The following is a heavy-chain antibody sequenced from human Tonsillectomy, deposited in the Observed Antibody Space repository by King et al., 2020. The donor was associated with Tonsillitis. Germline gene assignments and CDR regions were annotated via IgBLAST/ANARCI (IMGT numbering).Heavy chain of an antibody. V-gene: IGHV4-38-2*01. D-gene: IGHD3-10*01. CDR3: ARVLWFGELVGRDWFDP. CDR2: IYHSGST. Sequence: VQLQESGPGLVKPSETLSLTCAVSGYSISSGYYWGWIRQPPGKGLEWIGSIYHSGSTYYNLSLKSRVTISVDTSKNQFSLKLSSVTAAGTAVYYCARVLWFGELVGRDWFDPWGQGTLVTVSS. CDR1: GYSISSGYY. J-gene: IGHJ5*02.